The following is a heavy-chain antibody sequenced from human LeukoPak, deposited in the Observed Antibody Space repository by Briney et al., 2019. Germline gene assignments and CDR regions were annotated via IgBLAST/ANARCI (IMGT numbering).Heavy chain of an antibody. CDR3: AHVKARSGSTFDI. V-gene: IGHV3-48*03. D-gene: IGHD3-10*01. J-gene: IGHJ3*02. Sequence: GGSLGLSCAASGFTFSSYEMNWVRQAPGKGLEWVSYISSSGSTIYYADSVKGRFTISRDNAKNSLYLQMNSLRAEDTAVYYCAHVKARSGSTFDIWGQGTMVTVSS. CDR2: ISSSGSTI. CDR1: GFTFSSYE.